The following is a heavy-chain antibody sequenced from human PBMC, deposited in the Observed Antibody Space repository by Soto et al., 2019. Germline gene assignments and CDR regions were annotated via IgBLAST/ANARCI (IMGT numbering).Heavy chain of an antibody. CDR2: ISGSGGST. CDR3: AKLFFQQQLVSAFDY. CDR1: GFTFSSYA. J-gene: IGHJ4*02. V-gene: IGHV3-23*01. Sequence: EVQLLESGGCLVQPGGSLRLSCAASGFTFSSYAMSWVRQAPGKGLEWVSAISGSGGSTYYADSVKGRFTISRDNSKNTLYLQMNSLRAEDTAVYYCAKLFFQQQLVSAFDYWGQGTLVTVSS. D-gene: IGHD6-13*01.